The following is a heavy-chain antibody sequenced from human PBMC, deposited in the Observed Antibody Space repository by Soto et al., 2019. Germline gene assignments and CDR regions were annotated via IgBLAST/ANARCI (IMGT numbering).Heavy chain of an antibody. CDR3: ARKLWWQLGLKYDAFDI. V-gene: IGHV3-11*06. Sequence: QVQLVESGGGLVKPGGSLRLSCAASGFTFSDYYMSWIRQAPGKGLEWVSYISSSSSYTNYADSVKGRFTISRDNAKNSLYLQMNSLRAEDTAVYYCARKLWWQLGLKYDAFDIWGQGTMVTVSS. J-gene: IGHJ3*02. CDR2: ISSSSSYT. D-gene: IGHD2-15*01. CDR1: GFTFSDYY.